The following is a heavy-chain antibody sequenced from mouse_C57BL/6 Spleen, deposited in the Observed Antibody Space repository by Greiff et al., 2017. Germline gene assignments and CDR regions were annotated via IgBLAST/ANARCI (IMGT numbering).Heavy chain of an antibody. CDR3: ARSFYGAMDY. D-gene: IGHD1-1*02. J-gene: IGHJ4*01. V-gene: IGHV3-8*01. Sequence: EVQLKESGPGLAKPSQSLSLTCSVTGYSITSYYWNWIRKFPGNKLAYMGTISYSGSTYYYPSHKSRISITRDTSKNQYSLQLNSVTTEDTATYYCARSFYGAMDYWGQGTSVTVSS. CDR2: ISYSGST. CDR1: GYSITSYY.